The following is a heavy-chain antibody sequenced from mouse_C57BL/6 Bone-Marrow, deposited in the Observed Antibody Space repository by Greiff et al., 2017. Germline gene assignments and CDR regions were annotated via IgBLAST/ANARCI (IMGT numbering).Heavy chain of an antibody. CDR3: ARDGYYVWFAY. Sequence: VQLQQPGAELVKPGASVKLSCKASGYTFTSYWMHWVKQRPGQGLEWIGEIDPSDSYTNYNQKFKGKSTLTVDKSSSTAYMQLSSLTYEASAVYYCARDGYYVWFAYWGQGTLVTVSA. CDR1: GYTFTSYW. V-gene: IGHV1-69*01. D-gene: IGHD2-3*01. CDR2: IDPSDSYT. J-gene: IGHJ3*01.